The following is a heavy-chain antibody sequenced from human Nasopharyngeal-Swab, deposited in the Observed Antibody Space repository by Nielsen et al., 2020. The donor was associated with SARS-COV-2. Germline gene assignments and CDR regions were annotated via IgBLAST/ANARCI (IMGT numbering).Heavy chain of an antibody. V-gene: IGHV4-34*01. D-gene: IGHD1-26*01. CDR2: INHSGST. J-gene: IGHJ3*02. Sequence: SETLSLTCAVYGGSFSGYYWSRIRQPPGKGLEWIGEINHSGSTNYNPSLKSRVTISVDTSKNQFSLKLSSVTAADTAVYYCARLEWELLPDAFDIWGQGTMVTVSS. CDR1: GGSFSGYY. CDR3: ARLEWELLPDAFDI.